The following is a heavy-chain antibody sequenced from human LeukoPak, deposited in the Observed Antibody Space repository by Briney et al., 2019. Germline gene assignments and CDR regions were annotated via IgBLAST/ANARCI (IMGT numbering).Heavy chain of an antibody. CDR3: ANIGAAGAFDI. CDR1: GFAFSSYS. D-gene: IGHD6-13*01. CDR2: IWPYGSNK. V-gene: IGHV3-33*06. Sequence: GSLRLSCEAAGFAFSSYSMHWVRQAPGKGLEWVAAIWPYGSNKYYANSVKGRFTISRDNSKNTLYLQMNSLRGDDTAVYYCANIGAAGAFDIWGQGTMVTVFS. J-gene: IGHJ3*02.